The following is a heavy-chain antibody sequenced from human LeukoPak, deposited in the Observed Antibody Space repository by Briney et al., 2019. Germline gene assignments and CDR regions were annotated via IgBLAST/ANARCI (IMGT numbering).Heavy chain of an antibody. CDR1: GGSISSRSYY. Sequence: SETLSLTCIDSGGSISSRSYYWAWTRQPPGKGLERIGSVNYSGKTYYNSSLKSRVTISVDTSKNPFSLKLSSVTAADTAVYYCARLDIAVTGNTSDYWGQGTLVTVSS. CDR3: ARLDIAVTGNTSDY. CDR2: VNYSGKT. J-gene: IGHJ4*02. D-gene: IGHD5-12*01. V-gene: IGHV4-39*01.